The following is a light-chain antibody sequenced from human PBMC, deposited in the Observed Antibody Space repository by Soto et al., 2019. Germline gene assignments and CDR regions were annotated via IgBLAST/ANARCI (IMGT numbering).Light chain of an antibody. CDR2: DAS. CDR1: QSVRSRY. J-gene: IGKJ4*01. V-gene: IGKV3-20*01. CDR3: QQYGSSVT. Sequence: DIVLTQSPGTLSLSPGERATLSCRASQSVRSRYLAWYQQKAGQAPRLLIYDASRRATGIPDRFSGSGSGTDFTLTISRLEPEDFAVCYCQQYGSSVTFGGGTKVEIK.